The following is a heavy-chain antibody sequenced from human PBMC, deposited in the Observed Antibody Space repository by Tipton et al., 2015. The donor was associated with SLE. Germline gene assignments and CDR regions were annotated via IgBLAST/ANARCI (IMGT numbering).Heavy chain of an antibody. V-gene: IGHV4-4*08. D-gene: IGHD2-2*01. CDR1: GGSINFYS. CDR2: VHTSGST. J-gene: IGHJ4*02. Sequence: TLSLTCTVSGGSINFYSWSWIRQPPGKGLEWIVYVHTSGSTIYNSSLKSRVTISVDTSKKQVSLKLNSVTAADTAEYYCARGKTRVEYWGQGTLVTVSS. CDR3: ARGKTRVEY.